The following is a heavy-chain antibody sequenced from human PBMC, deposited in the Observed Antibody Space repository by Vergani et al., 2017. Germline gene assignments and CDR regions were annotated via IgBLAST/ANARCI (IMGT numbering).Heavy chain of an antibody. CDR1: GYTFTSYG. J-gene: IGHJ5*02. CDR3: ASTVRGVHVGWFDP. V-gene: IGHV1-69*04. CDR2: IIPILGIA. Sequence: QVQLVQSGAEVKKPGASVKVSCKASGYTFTSYGISWVRQAPGQGLEWMGRIIPILGIANYAQKFQGRVTITADKSTSTAYMELSSLRSEDTAVYYCASTVRGVHVGWFDPWGQGTLVTVSS. D-gene: IGHD3-10*01.